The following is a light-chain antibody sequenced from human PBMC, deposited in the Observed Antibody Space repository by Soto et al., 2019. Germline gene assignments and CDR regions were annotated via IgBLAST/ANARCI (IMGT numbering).Light chain of an antibody. CDR2: EVN. CDR1: SSDVGGYNY. CDR3: CSYTSSSTLGV. J-gene: IGLJ1*01. V-gene: IGLV2-14*01. Sequence: QSALTQPASVSGSPGQSITISCTGTSSDVGGYNYVSWYQQHPGKAPKLMIYEVNNRPSGVSNRFSGSKSGSTASLTISGLQAEDEADYYCCSYTSSSTLGVFGTGTKLTVL.